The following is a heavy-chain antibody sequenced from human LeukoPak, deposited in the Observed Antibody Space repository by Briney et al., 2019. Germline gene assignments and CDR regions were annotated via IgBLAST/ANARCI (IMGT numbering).Heavy chain of an antibody. CDR1: GFTFSSYS. J-gene: IGHJ5*02. V-gene: IGHV3-21*01. D-gene: IGHD3-22*01. CDR2: ISSSSSYI. CDR3: ARDCVGYYYDSSGYWT. Sequence: GGSLRLSCAASGFTFSSYSMNWVRQAPGKGLEWVSSISSSSSYIYYADSVKGRFTTSRDNAKNSLYLQMNSLRAEDTAVYYCARDCVGYYYDSSGYWTWGQGTLVTVSS.